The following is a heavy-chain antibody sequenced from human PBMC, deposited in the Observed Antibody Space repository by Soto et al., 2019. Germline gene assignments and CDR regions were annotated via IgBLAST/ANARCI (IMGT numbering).Heavy chain of an antibody. CDR3: ARESLLKSIPIYQYFYSAMDV. J-gene: IGHJ6*02. Sequence: EVQLVESGGGLVLPGGSPRLSCAGSGLVFSSSWMTLVRQAPGKGLEWVANRKPDGSALYYADSVKGRFTISRANARNSLYLQLSDLRPEDTAVYYCARESLLKSIPIYQYFYSAMDVWGQGTTVIVSS. D-gene: IGHD2-2*02. CDR1: GLVFSSSW. CDR2: RKPDGSAL. V-gene: IGHV3-7*03.